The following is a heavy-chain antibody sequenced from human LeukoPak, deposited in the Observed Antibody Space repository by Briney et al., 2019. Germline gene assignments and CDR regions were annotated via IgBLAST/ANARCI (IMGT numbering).Heavy chain of an antibody. J-gene: IGHJ4*02. V-gene: IGHV4-59*03. D-gene: IGHD2-15*01. CDR3: VKSAGRGRANDF. CDR2: IYFGVIT. Sequence: ETLSLTCTVSGDSISSSYWSLIRQPPGKGLEWIGYIYFGVITNYNPSLKSRVTISLDMSKNQFSLILRSVTAADTAVYYCVKSAGRGRANDFWGQGTLVT. CDR1: GDSISSSY.